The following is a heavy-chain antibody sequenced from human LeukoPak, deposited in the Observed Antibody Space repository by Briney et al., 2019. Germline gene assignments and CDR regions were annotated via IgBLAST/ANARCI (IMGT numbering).Heavy chain of an antibody. CDR1: GFIFSDYG. Sequence: GWSLRLSCAASGFIFSDYGMHLVRQAPGKGLEWVTFIRYDGSNKYYADSVKGRFTISRDNSKNIVYLQMNSLSSEDTAVYYCAKEGTASKPSDLDYWGQGTLVTVSS. CDR3: AKEGTASKPSDLDY. J-gene: IGHJ4*02. CDR2: IRYDGSNK. V-gene: IGHV3-30*02. D-gene: IGHD1/OR15-1a*01.